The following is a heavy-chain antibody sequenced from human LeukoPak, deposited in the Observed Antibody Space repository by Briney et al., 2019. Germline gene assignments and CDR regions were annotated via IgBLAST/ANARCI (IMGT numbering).Heavy chain of an antibody. J-gene: IGHJ4*02. D-gene: IGHD3-22*01. CDR3: ARLPLDYYDSSGYNYSYYFDY. V-gene: IGHV4-39*01. Sequence: SETLSLTCTVSAGSISSSSYYWGWIRQPPGKGLEWIGSIYYSGSTYYNPSLKSRVTISVDTSKNQFSLKLSSVTAADTAVYYCARLPLDYYDSSGYNYSYYFDYWGQGTLVTVSS. CDR1: AGSISSSSYY. CDR2: IYYSGST.